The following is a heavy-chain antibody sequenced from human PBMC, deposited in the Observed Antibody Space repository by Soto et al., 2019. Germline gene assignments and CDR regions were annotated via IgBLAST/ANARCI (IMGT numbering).Heavy chain of an antibody. CDR2: IYSGGST. CDR1: GFTVSSNY. J-gene: IGHJ4*02. CDR3: ARGTIEYSSSGFDY. D-gene: IGHD6-6*01. Sequence: LRLSCAASGFTVSSNYMSWVRQAPGKGLEWVSVIYSGGSTYYADSVKGRFTISRDNSKNTLYLQMNSLRAEDTAVYYCARGTIEYSSSGFDYWGQGTLVTVSS. V-gene: IGHV3-53*01.